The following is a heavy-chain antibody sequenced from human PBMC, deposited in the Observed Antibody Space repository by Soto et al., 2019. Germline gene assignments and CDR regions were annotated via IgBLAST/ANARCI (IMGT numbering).Heavy chain of an antibody. V-gene: IGHV3-48*02. Sequence: EVQVVESGGGLIQPGGSLRLSCAGSGFDFSNYNMDWVRQAPGKGLEWISYISNTARTIFYADSVKGRFTISRDNARNSLFLQRNSLRDEDTAVYYCARDGSRGYDMDVWGQGTTVTVSS. CDR3: ARDGSRGYDMDV. J-gene: IGHJ6*02. D-gene: IGHD1-1*01. CDR2: ISNTARTI. CDR1: GFDFSNYN.